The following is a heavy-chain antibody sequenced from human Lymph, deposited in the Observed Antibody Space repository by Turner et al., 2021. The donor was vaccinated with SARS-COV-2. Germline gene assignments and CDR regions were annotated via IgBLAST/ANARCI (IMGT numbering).Heavy chain of an antibody. D-gene: IGHD6-19*01. V-gene: IGHV4-39*01. CDR2: LYDSGST. Sequence: QLQLQSSGPGLVKPSEPLSLTCTVSGGSISSSSYYCGWIRQPPGKGLEWIGSLYDSGSTYDNTSLKSRVTISVDTSKNQFTLKLSSVTAADTAVYYGARRRQWLVHWYFDLWGRGTLVTVSS. CDR3: ARRRQWLVHWYFDL. CDR1: GGSISSSSYY. J-gene: IGHJ2*01.